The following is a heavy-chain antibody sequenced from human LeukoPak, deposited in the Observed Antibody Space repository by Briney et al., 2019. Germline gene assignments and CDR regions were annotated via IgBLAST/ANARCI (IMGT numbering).Heavy chain of an antibody. V-gene: IGHV4-38-2*02. CDR2: IYGSGTT. D-gene: IGHD3-16*01. Sequence: SETLSLTCTVSGYSISSGHFWSWIRQPPGKGLEWIGSIYGSGTTYYDPPLWSRVSISADTSKNHFSLELSSVTAADTAVYYCASVGGGSPYWGQGTLVTVSS. CDR3: ASVGGGSPY. CDR1: GYSISSGHF. J-gene: IGHJ4*02.